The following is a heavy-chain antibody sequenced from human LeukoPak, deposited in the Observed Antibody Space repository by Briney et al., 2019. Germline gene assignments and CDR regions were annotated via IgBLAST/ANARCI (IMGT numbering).Heavy chain of an antibody. CDR3: AREGGSGYDWGGYYFDY. D-gene: IGHD5-12*01. CDR2: ISGSGGST. V-gene: IGHV3-23*01. J-gene: IGHJ4*02. CDR1: GFTFSSYA. Sequence: PGGSLRLSCAASGFTFSSYAMSWVRQAPGKGLEWVSAISGSGGSTYYADSVKGRFTISRDNSKNTLYLQMNSLRAEDTAVYYCAREGGSGYDWGGYYFDYWGQGTLVTVSS.